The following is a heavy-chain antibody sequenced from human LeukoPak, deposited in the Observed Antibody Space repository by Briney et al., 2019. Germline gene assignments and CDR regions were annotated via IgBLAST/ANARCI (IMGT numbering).Heavy chain of an antibody. D-gene: IGHD3-10*01. Sequence: PSQTLSLTCAVSGGSISSGDFPWSWIRQPPGKGLEWIGYIFHTGHTSYNPSLKSRVTTSVDMSKNQLSLRLTSVTAADTAVYYCARGFYGAGSHFDYWGQGTLVTVSS. J-gene: IGHJ4*02. CDR1: GGSISSGDFP. CDR2: IFHTGHT. CDR3: ARGFYGAGSHFDY. V-gene: IGHV4-30-2*01.